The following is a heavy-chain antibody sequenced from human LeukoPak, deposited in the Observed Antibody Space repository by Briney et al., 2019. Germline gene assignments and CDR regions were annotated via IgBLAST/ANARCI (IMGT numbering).Heavy chain of an antibody. D-gene: IGHD6-13*01. CDR2: IYSTGST. V-gene: IGHV4-61*02. CDR1: GGSISSGGHY. CDR3: ARFRMTASATAAFDL. Sequence: SETLSLTCTVSGGSISSGGHYWSWIRQPAGKGLEYFGRIYSTGSTNYNPSLRSRVTISVDTSKNHFSLKLTSVTAADTAVYYCARFRMTASATAAFDLWGQGTLVTVSS. J-gene: IGHJ3*01.